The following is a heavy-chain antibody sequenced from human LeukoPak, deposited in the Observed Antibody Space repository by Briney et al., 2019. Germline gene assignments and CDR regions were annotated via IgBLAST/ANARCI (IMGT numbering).Heavy chain of an antibody. J-gene: IGHJ2*01. CDR3: AKEVAHSGYFPAYFDL. CDR2: ISWNSGHT. Sequence: GRSLRLSCAASGFTFDDYGMHWVRQAPGKGLEWISSISWNSGHTGYADSVRGRFTISRDNAKNSLFLQMNSLRAEDTALYLCAKEVAHSGYFPAYFDLWGRGALVTVSS. CDR1: GFTFDDYG. V-gene: IGHV3-9*01. D-gene: IGHD3-22*01.